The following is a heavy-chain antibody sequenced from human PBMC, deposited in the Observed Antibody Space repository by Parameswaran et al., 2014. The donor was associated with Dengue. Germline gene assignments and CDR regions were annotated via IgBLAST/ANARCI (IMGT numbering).Heavy chain of an antibody. D-gene: IGHD2-15*01. CDR1: ISVA. CDR3: ARDVSLLQWGYNPKGYYGMDV. J-gene: IGHJ6*02. V-gene: IGHV6-1*01. Sequence: ISVARWIRQSPSRGLEWLGRTYYRSKWYNDYAVSVKSRITINPDTSKNQFSLQLNSVTPEDTAVYYCARDVSLLQWGYNPKGYYGMDVWGQGTTVTVSS. CDR2: TYYRSKWYN.